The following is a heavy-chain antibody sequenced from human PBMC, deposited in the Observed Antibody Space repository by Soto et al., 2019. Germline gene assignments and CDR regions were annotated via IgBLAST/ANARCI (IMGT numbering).Heavy chain of an antibody. D-gene: IGHD6-13*01. CDR2: INHSGST. V-gene: IGHV4-34*01. CDR1: GGSFSGYY. J-gene: IGHJ4*02. Sequence: QVQLQQWGAGLLKPSETLSLTCAVYGGSFSGYYWSWIRQPPGKGLEWIGEINHSGSTNYNPSLKSRVTISVDTSKNQFSLKLSSVTAADTAVYYCARGNLGYSSSHWSSRTENFDYWGQGTLVTVSS. CDR3: ARGNLGYSSSHWSSRTENFDY.